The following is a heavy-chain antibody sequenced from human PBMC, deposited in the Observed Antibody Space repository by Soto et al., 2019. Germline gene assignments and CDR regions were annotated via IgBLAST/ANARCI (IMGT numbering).Heavy chain of an antibody. CDR1: GFPFSSYW. Sequence: EVQLVESGGDLVQRGGSLRLSCAASGFPFSSYWMHWVRHTPGKGLDWVARISGDGVTTYYADSVTGRFTVSRDIAKNTLSLQISGLRAEDTSVYYCAREYYGLLTGYYTDYWGQGTLGSVSS. D-gene: IGHD3-9*01. CDR2: ISGDGVTT. J-gene: IGHJ4*02. CDR3: AREYYGLLTGYYTDY. V-gene: IGHV3-74*01.